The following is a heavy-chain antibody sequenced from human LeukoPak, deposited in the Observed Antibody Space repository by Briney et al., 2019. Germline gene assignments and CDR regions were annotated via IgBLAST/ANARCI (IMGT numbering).Heavy chain of an antibody. Sequence: GALVTVSCKASGYTFTGYYMHWVRQAPGQGLEWMGWINPNSGGTNYAQKFQGRVTMTRDTSISTAYMELSRLRSDDTAVYYCARDGYYGSGSYSAPDYWGQGTLVTVSS. CDR2: INPNSGGT. CDR1: GYTFTGYY. J-gene: IGHJ4*02. V-gene: IGHV1-2*02. D-gene: IGHD3-10*01. CDR3: ARDGYYGSGSYSAPDY.